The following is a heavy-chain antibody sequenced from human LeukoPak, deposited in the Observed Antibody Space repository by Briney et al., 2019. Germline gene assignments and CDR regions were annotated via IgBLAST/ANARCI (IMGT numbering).Heavy chain of an antibody. CDR1: GYTLTELS. CDR3: ATGGYSYPGISDY. V-gene: IGHV1-24*01. D-gene: IGHD5-18*01. Sequence: ASVKVSCKVSGYTLTELSMHWVRQAPGKGLEWMGGFDAEDGETIYAQKFQGRVTMTEDTSTDIAYMQMSSLRSEDTAVYYCATGGYSYPGISDYWGQGTLVTVSS. J-gene: IGHJ4*02. CDR2: FDAEDGET.